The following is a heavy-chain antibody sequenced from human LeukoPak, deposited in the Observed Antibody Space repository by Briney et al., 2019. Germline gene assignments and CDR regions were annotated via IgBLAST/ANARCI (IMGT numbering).Heavy chain of an antibody. J-gene: IGHJ4*02. Sequence: QPGGSLRLSCAASGFTFNNYAMSWVRQAPGKGLEWVSLIRGSTYYADSVKGRFTISRDNSRNTLYLQMNSLRAEGTALYYCAKDLGGSTDYWGQGTLVTVSS. V-gene: IGHV3-23*01. CDR3: AKDLGGSTDY. D-gene: IGHD5-12*01. CDR2: IRGST. CDR1: GFTFNNYA.